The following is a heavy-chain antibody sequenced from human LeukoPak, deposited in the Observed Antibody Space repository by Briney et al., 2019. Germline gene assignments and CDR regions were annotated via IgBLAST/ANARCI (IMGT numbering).Heavy chain of an antibody. CDR3: ARAFYKGGPYYYYYYMDV. V-gene: IGHV1-8*01. J-gene: IGHJ6*03. CDR1: GYTFTSYD. CDR2: MNPNSGNT. Sequence: ASVKVSCKASGYTFTSYDINWVRQATGQGLEWMGWMNPNSGNTGYAQKFQGRVTMTRNTSISTAYMELSSLRSEDTAVYYCARAFYKGGPYYYYYYMDVWGKGTTVTVSS. D-gene: IGHD2/OR15-2a*01.